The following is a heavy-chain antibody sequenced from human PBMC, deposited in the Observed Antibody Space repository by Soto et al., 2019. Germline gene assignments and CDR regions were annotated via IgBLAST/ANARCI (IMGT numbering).Heavy chain of an antibody. CDR3: ARASRLLWFGELDY. CDR2: ISAYNGNT. D-gene: IGHD3-10*01. Sequence: ASVKVSCKASGYTFTSYGISWVRQAPGQGLEWMGWISAYNGNTNYAQKLQGRVTMTTDTSTSTAYMELRSLRSDDTAVYYCARASRLLWFGELDYWGQGTLVTVSS. J-gene: IGHJ4*02. V-gene: IGHV1-18*01. CDR1: GYTFTSYG.